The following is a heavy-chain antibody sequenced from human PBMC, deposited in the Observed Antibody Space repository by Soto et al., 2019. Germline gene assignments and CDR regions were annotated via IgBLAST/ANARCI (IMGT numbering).Heavy chain of an antibody. Sequence: QVQLQESGPGLVKPSGTLSLTCAVSSGSISSSNWWSWVRQPPGKGLEWIGEIYHSGSTNYNPSLKSRVTISVDKSTNQFSLKLSSVTAADTAVYDCARVESGSGFNDYYYMDVWGKGTTVTVSS. D-gene: IGHD6-19*01. V-gene: IGHV4-4*02. CDR3: ARVESGSGFNDYYYMDV. CDR2: IYHSGST. CDR1: SGSISSSNW. J-gene: IGHJ6*03.